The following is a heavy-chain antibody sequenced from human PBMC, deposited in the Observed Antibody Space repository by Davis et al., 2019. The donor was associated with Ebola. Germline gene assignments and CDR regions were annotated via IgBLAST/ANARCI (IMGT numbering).Heavy chain of an antibody. CDR3: VKDFWSDDPGY. CDR1: GYTFTNYG. D-gene: IGHD3-3*01. V-gene: IGHV1-18*01. J-gene: IGHJ4*02. Sequence: ASVKVSCKASGYTFTNYGITWVRQAPGQGLEWMGWSSTSNGNTNYAQKLQGRVTMTTDTSTNTAYMELRSLRSDDTAMYYCVKDFWSDDPGYWGQGTLVTVSS. CDR2: SSTSNGNT.